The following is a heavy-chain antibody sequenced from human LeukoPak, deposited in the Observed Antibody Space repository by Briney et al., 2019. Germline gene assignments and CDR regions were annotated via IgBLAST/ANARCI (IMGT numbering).Heavy chain of an antibody. Sequence: ASVKVSCKASGYTFTSYAMHWVRQAPGQRLEWMGWISAGNGNTKYSQKFQGRVTMTRNTSISTAYMELSSLRSEDTAVYYCARGRRRSSSWYGSLDWGQGTLVTVSS. CDR3: ARGRRRSSSWYGSLD. D-gene: IGHD6-13*01. J-gene: IGHJ1*01. CDR2: ISAGNGNT. V-gene: IGHV1-3*01. CDR1: GYTFTSYA.